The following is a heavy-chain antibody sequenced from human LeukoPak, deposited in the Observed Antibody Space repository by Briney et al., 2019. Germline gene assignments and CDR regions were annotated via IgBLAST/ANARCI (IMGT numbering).Heavy chain of an antibody. V-gene: IGHV6-1*01. Sequence: SQTLSLTCDISGDTVSRNIAAWNWIRQSPARGLEWLGRTYYRAKWFNEYAVSVKGRITIKPDTSNNQFSLQLNSVTPEDTAVYYCARGAGSSWFFGRFDYWGQGALVTVSS. CDR1: GDTVSRNIAA. D-gene: IGHD6-13*01. J-gene: IGHJ4*02. CDR3: ARGAGSSWFFGRFDY. CDR2: TYYRAKWFN.